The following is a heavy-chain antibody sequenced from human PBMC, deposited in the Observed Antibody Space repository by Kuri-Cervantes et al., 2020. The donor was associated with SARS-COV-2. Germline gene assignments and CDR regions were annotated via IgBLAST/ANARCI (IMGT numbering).Heavy chain of an antibody. CDR1: GFPFSSYA. V-gene: IGHV3-23*01. CDR2: ISGSGGST. CDR3: AKDHLYYYDSSGYYYFGY. J-gene: IGHJ4*02. Sequence: LTCAASGFPFSSYAMSWVRQAPGKGLEWVSAISGSGGSTYYADSVKGRFTISRDNPKNTLYLQMNSLRAEDTAVYYCAKDHLYYYDSSGYYYFGYWGQGTLVTVSS. D-gene: IGHD3-22*01.